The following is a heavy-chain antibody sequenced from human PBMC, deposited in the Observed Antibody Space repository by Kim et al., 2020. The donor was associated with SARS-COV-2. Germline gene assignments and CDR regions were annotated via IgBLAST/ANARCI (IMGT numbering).Heavy chain of an antibody. CDR2: IYYSGST. J-gene: IGHJ1*01. CDR3: ARHRAAAAAFQH. CDR1: GGSISSSSYY. Sequence: SETLSLTCTVSGGSISSSSYYWGWIRQPPGKGLEWIGSIYYSGSTYYNPSLKSRVTISVDTSKNQFSLKLSSVTAADTAVYYCARHRAAAAAFQHWGQGTLVTVSS. D-gene: IGHD6-13*01. V-gene: IGHV4-39*01.